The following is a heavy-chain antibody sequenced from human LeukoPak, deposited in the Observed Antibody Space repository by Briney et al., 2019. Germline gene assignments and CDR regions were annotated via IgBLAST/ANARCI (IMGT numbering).Heavy chain of an antibody. V-gene: IGHV3-23*01. CDR3: AKTPDIVVVTAITGSFNY. CDR2: IGGSGGST. CDR1: GFTFSSYA. Sequence: GALRLSCAASGFTFSSYAMSWVRQAPGKGLEWVSAIGGSGGSTYYADSVKGRFTISRDNSKNTLYLQMNSLRAEDTAVYYCAKTPDIVVVTAITGSFNYWGQGTLVTVSS. D-gene: IGHD2-21*02. J-gene: IGHJ4*02.